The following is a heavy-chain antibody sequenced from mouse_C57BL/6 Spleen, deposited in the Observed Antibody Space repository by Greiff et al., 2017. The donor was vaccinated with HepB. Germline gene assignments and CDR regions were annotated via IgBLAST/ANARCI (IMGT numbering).Heavy chain of an antibody. Sequence: QSCKASGYTFTSYWMQWVKQRPGQGLEWIGEIDPSDSYTNYNQKFKGKATLTVDTSSSTAYMQLSSLTSEDSAVYYCARKGDYVDYAMDYWGQGTSVTVSS. CDR1: GYTFTSYW. CDR2: IDPSDSYT. D-gene: IGHD2-4*01. V-gene: IGHV1-50*01. J-gene: IGHJ4*01. CDR3: ARKGDYVDYAMDY.